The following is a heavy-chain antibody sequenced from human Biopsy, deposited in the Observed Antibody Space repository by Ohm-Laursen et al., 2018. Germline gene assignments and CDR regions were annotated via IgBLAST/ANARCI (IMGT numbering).Heavy chain of an antibody. Sequence: GASVKSCKASGHTLTGHYMHWVRQAPGQGPEWMGWMNPDSGGTKYAQKFQGRVTMTRDTSISTAYMELSSLRSDDTAVYYCARDSGDGSGNYGGCFDPWGQGTLVTVSS. D-gene: IGHD3-10*01. CDR2: MNPDSGGT. V-gene: IGHV1-2*02. CDR3: ARDSGDGSGNYGGCFDP. CDR1: GHTLTGHY. J-gene: IGHJ5*02.